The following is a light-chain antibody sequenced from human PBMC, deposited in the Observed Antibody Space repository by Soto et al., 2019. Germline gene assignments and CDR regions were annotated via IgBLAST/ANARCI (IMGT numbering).Light chain of an antibody. CDR3: SSYTSGSSHYV. J-gene: IGLJ1*01. CDR2: GVT. CDR1: SGDIGSYNR. Sequence: QSALTQPASVSGSPGQSITISCTGTSGDIGSYNRVSWYQQHPGKAPKLIIYGVTNRPSGVSNRFSGSKSGNTASLTISGLQAEDEADYHCSSYTSGSSHYVFGTGTKVTVL. V-gene: IGLV2-14*03.